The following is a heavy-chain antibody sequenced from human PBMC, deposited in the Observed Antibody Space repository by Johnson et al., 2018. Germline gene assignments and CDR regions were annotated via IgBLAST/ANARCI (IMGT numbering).Heavy chain of an antibody. V-gene: IGHV1-8*01. CDR2: MKSDSGDT. Sequence: QVQLVEAGAEVKRPGASVKVSCKASGYTFTSYDFNWVRQATGKGLEWMGWMKSDSGDTGYAQKFQGRVTMTRIISINTVYMELSILPSEDTAVYYCARCYSRGMDVWGQGTTVTVSS. J-gene: IGHJ6*02. CDR1: GYTFTSYD. D-gene: IGHD5-18*01. CDR3: ARCYSRGMDV.